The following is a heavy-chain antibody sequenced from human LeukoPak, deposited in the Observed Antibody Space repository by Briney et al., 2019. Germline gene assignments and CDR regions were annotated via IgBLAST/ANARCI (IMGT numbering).Heavy chain of an antibody. V-gene: IGHV4-59*01. Sequence: PSETLSLTCTVSGGSTNGYSWTWIRQPPGKGLEWIGYMYYSGSTNYNPSLKSRVTISVDTSKNQFSLKLRSVTAADTAVYYCARAGQCGGDCYSLDYWGQGTLVTVSS. CDR2: MYYSGST. CDR3: ARAGQCGGDCYSLDY. J-gene: IGHJ4*02. D-gene: IGHD2-21*02. CDR1: GGSTNGYS.